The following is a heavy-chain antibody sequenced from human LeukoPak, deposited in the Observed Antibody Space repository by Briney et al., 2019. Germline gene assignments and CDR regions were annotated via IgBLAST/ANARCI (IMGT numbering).Heavy chain of an antibody. D-gene: IGHD6-19*01. CDR1: GYTFTSYG. J-gene: IGHJ4*02. V-gene: IGHV1-18*04. CDR2: ISAYNGNT. Sequence: GASVKVSCKASGYTFTSYGISWVRQAPGQGLEWMGWISAYNGNTNYAQKFQGRVTMTRDTSISTAYMELSRLRSDDTAVYYCARDRPGYSSGWYSDYWGQGTLVTVSS. CDR3: ARDRPGYSSGWYSDY.